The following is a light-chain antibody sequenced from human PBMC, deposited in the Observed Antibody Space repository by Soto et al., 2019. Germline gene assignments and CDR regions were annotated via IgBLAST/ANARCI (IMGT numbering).Light chain of an antibody. CDR1: SSDVGGYNY. CDR2: EVT. Sequence: QSVLTQPPSASGSPGQSVTISCTGTSSDVGGYNYVSWYQQEPGKAPKLMIYEVTKRPSGVPDRFSGSKSGNTASLTVSGLQAEDEADYYCSSHTGSSNFYVFGTGTKVTV. CDR3: SSHTGSSNFYV. V-gene: IGLV2-8*01. J-gene: IGLJ1*01.